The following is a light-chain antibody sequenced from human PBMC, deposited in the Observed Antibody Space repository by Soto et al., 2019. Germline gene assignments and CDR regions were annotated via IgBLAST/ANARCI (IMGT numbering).Light chain of an antibody. CDR3: QQRTNRPL. J-gene: IGKJ2*01. CDR1: QTISSF. V-gene: IGKV3-11*01. Sequence: EIVLTQSPATLSLSPGERATLSCRASQTISSFLAWYQQKPGQAPRLLIYDTSNSATGVPARFSGSRSGTDFTLTISRLEPEDFAVYYCQQRTNRPLFGQGTKLEIK. CDR2: DTS.